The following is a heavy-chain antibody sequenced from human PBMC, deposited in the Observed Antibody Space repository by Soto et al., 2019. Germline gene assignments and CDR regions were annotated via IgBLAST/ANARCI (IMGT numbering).Heavy chain of an antibody. Sequence: PGESLKISCRTSGYRFTSYWTAWVRQMPGKGLEWMGIIFPSDSDTRYSPSFQGQVTISADRSTSTVFLQWASLKASDTAVYFCARKDKSGYFNWFDPRGQGTLVTVSS. D-gene: IGHD3-22*01. J-gene: IGHJ5*02. CDR3: ARKDKSGYFNWFDP. V-gene: IGHV5-51*01. CDR1: GYRFTSYW. CDR2: IFPSDSDT.